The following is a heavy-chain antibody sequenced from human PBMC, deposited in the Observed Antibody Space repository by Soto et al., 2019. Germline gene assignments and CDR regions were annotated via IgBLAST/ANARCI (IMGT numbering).Heavy chain of an antibody. V-gene: IGHV3-11*01. CDR1: GFTFSDYY. Sequence: GSLRLSCAASGFTFSDYYMSWILQAPGKGLEWVSYISSSGSTIYYADSVKGRFTISRDNAKNSLYLQMNSLRAEDSAVYFCARRKERSGPYYLDLWGQGTQVTVSS. J-gene: IGHJ4*02. CDR3: ARRKERSGPYYLDL. CDR2: ISSSGSTI. D-gene: IGHD6-25*01.